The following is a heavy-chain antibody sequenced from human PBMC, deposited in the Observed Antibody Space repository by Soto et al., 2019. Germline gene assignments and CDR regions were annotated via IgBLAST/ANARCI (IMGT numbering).Heavy chain of an antibody. J-gene: IGHJ4*02. Sequence: QVQLQESGPGLGKPSETLSLTGTVSGGSISSYYWSWIRQTPGKGLEWIGDIYYSGSTNYNPSRKSRVTISVDTSQNQFSLKLSSVTAADTAVYYCARGSTGYSSSWYRYWGQGTLVTVYS. CDR3: ARGSTGYSSSWYRY. D-gene: IGHD6-13*01. CDR2: IYYSGST. V-gene: IGHV4-59*08. CDR1: GGSISSYY.